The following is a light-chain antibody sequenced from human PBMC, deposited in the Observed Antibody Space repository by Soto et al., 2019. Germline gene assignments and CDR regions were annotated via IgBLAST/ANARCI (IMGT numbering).Light chain of an antibody. J-gene: IGKJ5*01. CDR1: QSVSRNY. CDR3: QQRHMWPIT. V-gene: IGKV3D-20*02. CDR2: AAS. Sequence: EILFTQSPGTLSLSPGERATLSCRASQSVSRNYVAWYQQKPGQAPRLLIYAASSRATGIPDRFTGSGSGTDFTLTISSLEPEDSEVYYCQQRHMWPITFGQGTRLEIK.